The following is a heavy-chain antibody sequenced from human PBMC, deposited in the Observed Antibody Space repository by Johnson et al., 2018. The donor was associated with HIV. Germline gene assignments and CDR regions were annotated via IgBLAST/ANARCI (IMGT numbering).Heavy chain of an antibody. V-gene: IGHV3-33*06. CDR2: IWYDGSNK. D-gene: IGHD3-9*01. CDR3: AKDLRVFDWFNAYDAFDI. Sequence: QVQLVESGGGVVQPGRSLRLSCAASGFIFSSYGMHWVRQAPGKGLEWVAVIWYDGSNKYYADSVKGRFTIFRDNSKNTLYLQMNSLRADDTAVYYCAKDLRVFDWFNAYDAFDIWGQGTMVTVSS. CDR1: GFIFSSYG. J-gene: IGHJ3*02.